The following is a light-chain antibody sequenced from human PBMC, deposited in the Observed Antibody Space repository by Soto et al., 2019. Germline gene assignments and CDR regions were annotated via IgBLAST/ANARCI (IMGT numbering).Light chain of an antibody. J-gene: IGKJ2*01. CDR2: DTS. Sequence: DIQMTQSPSSLSASVGDRVTITCQASQGIGNHLNWYQQKRGKAPKLLIYDTSDLETGVPSRFSGRGSGTNFTFTISSLQPEDIATYFCQQHHNLPPGFTFGQGTKLELK. CDR1: QGIGNH. V-gene: IGKV1-33*01. CDR3: QQHHNLPPGFT.